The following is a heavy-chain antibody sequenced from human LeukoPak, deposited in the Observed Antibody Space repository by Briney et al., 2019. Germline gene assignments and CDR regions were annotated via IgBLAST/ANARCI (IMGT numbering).Heavy chain of an antibody. D-gene: IGHD6-6*01. CDR1: GYSFTSYW. J-gene: IGHJ4*02. V-gene: IGHV5-51*01. CDR2: IYPGDSDT. CDR3: ARLDSGYSGSSDCFDY. Sequence: GESLKISCKGSGYSFTSYWIGWVRQMPGKGLEWMGIIYPGDSDTRYSPSFQGQVTISADKSISTAYLQWSSLKASDTAMYYCARLDSGYSGSSDCFDYWGQRTPVTVSS.